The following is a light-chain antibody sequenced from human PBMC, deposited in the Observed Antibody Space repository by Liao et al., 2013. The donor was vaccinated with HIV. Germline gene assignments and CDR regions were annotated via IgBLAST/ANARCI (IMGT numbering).Light chain of an antibody. CDR1: DIGSKT. CDR3: QVWDSTSDHRV. V-gene: IGLV3-21*01. J-gene: IGLJ3*02. CDR2: YNR. Sequence: SYVLTQPPSVSVAPGQTATITCGGNDIGSKTVHWYQQRPGQAPMLVISYNRDRPSGTPERLSGSNSGDTATLTIGRVEAGDEADYYCQVWDSTSDHRVFGGGTKLT.